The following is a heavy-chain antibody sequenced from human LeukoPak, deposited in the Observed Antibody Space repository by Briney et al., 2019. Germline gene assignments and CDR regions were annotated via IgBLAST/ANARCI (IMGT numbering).Heavy chain of an antibody. J-gene: IGHJ6*02. Sequence: SETLSLTCTVSGGSISSGGYYWSWIRQHPGKGLEWIGYIYYSGSAYYNPPLKSRVTISVDTSKNQFSLKLSSVTAADTAVYYCARDSAPRGYYYYGMDVWGQGTTVTVSS. CDR2: IYYSGSA. CDR3: ARDSAPRGYYYYGMDV. D-gene: IGHD7-27*01. CDR1: GGSISSGGYY. V-gene: IGHV4-31*03.